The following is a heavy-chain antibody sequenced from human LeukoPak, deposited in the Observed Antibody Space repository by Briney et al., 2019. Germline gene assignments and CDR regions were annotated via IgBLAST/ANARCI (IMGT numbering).Heavy chain of an antibody. CDR1: GDSVSSNSVT. J-gene: IGHJ4*02. V-gene: IGHV6-1*01. D-gene: IGHD6-13*01. Sequence: SQTLSLTCAISGDSVSSNSVTWNWIRQAPSRGLEWLGRTYYRSKWYNDYAGSVKSRVTINPDTSKNQFSLQLNSVSLEDTAVYYCAGVSVAGSFEYWGQGTLVTVSS. CDR2: TYYRSKWYN. CDR3: AGVSVAGSFEY.